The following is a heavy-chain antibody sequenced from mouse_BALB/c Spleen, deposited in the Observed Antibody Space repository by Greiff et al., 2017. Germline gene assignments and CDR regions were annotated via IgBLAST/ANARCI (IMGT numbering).Heavy chain of an antibody. J-gene: IGHJ3*02. CDR3: APDYNGSSLFGY. Sequence: VQLQQSGPELVKPGASVKISCKASGYAFSSSWMNWVKQRPGQGLEWIGRIYPGDGDTNYNGKFKGKATLTADKTSSTAYMQLSSLTSVDSAVYFCAPDYNGSSLFGYWGQGTLVTVSA. V-gene: IGHV1-82*01. CDR2: IYPGDGDT. D-gene: IGHD1-1*01. CDR1: GYAFSSSW.